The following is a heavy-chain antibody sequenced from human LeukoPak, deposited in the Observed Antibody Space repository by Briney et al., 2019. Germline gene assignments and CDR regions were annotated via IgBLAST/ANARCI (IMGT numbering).Heavy chain of an antibody. V-gene: IGHV4-30-4*02. CDR3: VRALRQQLVTGWFDP. J-gene: IGHJ5*02. CDR2: IYYSGST. Sequence: SETLSLTCTVSGGSISSGDYYWSWIRQPPGKGLEWIGYIYYSGSTYYNPSLKSRVTISLDTSKNQFSLRLSSVTAADTAVYYCVRALRQQLVTGWFDPWGQGTLVTVSS. D-gene: IGHD6-13*01. CDR1: GGSISSGDYY.